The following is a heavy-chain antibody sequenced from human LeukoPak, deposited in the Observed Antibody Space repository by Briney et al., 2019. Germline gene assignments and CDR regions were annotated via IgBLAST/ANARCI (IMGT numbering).Heavy chain of an antibody. Sequence: SVKVSCKVSGGTFSNYVISWVRPAPGQGLEWMGGVIPIFGTPNYDQKSQVGVTITTAASTGPPYMQMSSLRSEDTPIYYFARSHGPDSSPPFDYWGQGPLVTVS. CDR1: GGTFSNYV. CDR3: ARSHGPDSSPPFDY. CDR2: VIPIFGTP. J-gene: IGHJ4*02. V-gene: IGHV1-69*05. D-gene: IGHD1-14*01.